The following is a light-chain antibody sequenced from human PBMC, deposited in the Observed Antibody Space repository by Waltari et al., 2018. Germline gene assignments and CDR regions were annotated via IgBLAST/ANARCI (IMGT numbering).Light chain of an antibody. V-gene: IGLV6-57*02. Sequence: NFMLTQPPSVSESPGKTVTISCTGSSGSIDSNYVQWYQQRPGSAPTPVIYEDNQRPSWVPDRFSGSIDTYSNSASLTISGLRTEDEADYYCQSYDTDNDAVVFGGGTTLTVL. CDR3: QSYDTDNDAVV. CDR1: SGSIDSNY. CDR2: EDN. J-gene: IGLJ2*01.